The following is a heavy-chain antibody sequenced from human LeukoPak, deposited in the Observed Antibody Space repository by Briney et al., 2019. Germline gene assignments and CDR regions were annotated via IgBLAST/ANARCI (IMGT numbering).Heavy chain of an antibody. V-gene: IGHV3-11*04. CDR2: ISGSGSTI. D-gene: IGHD6-19*01. Sequence: GGSLRLSCAASGFTFSDYYMSWIRQAPGKGLEWVSYISGSGSTIYYADSVKGRFTISRDNAKNSLYLQMNSLRAEDTAVYYCARDGGYSSGWYAIFDYWGQGTLVTVSS. CDR3: ARDGGYSSGWYAIFDY. J-gene: IGHJ4*02. CDR1: GFTFSDYY.